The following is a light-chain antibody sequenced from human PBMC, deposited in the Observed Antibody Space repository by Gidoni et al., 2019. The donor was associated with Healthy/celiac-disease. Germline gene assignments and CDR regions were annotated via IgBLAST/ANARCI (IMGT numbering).Light chain of an antibody. J-gene: IGKJ3*01. V-gene: IGKV3-20*01. Sequence: DIVLTQSPGTLSLSPGERATLSCRASQSVSSSYLAWYQQKPDQAPRLLIYGASSSATGIPDRFSGSGCGTDFTLTISRLEPEDFAVYYCQQYGSSPFTFGPGTKVEIK. CDR3: QQYGSSPFT. CDR1: QSVSSSY. CDR2: GAS.